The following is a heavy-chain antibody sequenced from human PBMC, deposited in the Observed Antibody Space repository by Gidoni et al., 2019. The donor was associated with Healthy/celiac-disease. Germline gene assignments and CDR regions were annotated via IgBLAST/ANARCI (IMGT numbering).Heavy chain of an antibody. CDR2: IGTAGDT. Sequence: EVQLVESGGGLVQPGGSLRLSCAASGFTFSSYDMHWVRQATGKGLEWVSAIGTAGDTYYPGSVKGRFTISRENAKNSLYLQMNSLRAGDTAVYYCARGIAAAGTDYWGQGTLVTVSS. V-gene: IGHV3-13*01. CDR1: GFTFSSYD. D-gene: IGHD6-13*01. J-gene: IGHJ4*02. CDR3: ARGIAAAGTDY.